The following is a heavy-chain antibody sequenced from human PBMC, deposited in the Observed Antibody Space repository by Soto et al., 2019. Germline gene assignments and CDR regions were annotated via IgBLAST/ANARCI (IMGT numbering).Heavy chain of an antibody. J-gene: IGHJ4*02. Sequence: GGSLRLSCAASGFTFSSYAMSWVRQAPGKGLEWVSAISGSGGSTYYADSVKGRFTISRDNSKNTLYLQMNSLRAEDTAVYYCAKDLGRSITMIVVVITEFDYWGQGTLVTVSS. CDR1: GFTFSSYA. CDR2: ISGSGGST. CDR3: AKDLGRSITMIVVVITEFDY. V-gene: IGHV3-23*01. D-gene: IGHD3-22*01.